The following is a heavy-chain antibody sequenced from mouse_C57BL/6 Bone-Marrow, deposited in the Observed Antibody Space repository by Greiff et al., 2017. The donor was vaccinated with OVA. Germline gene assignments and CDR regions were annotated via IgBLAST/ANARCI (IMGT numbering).Heavy chain of an antibody. D-gene: IGHD2-5*01. CDR3: ARGETYYSNYGFAY. CDR1: GYSITSGYY. CDR2: ISYDGSN. Sequence: EVKLLESGPGLVKPSQSLSLTCSVTGYSITSGYYWNWIRQFPGNKLEWMGYISYDGSNNYNPSLKNRISITRDTSKNQFFLKLNSVTTEDTATYYCARGETYYSNYGFAYWGQGTLVTVSA. J-gene: IGHJ3*01. V-gene: IGHV3-6*01.